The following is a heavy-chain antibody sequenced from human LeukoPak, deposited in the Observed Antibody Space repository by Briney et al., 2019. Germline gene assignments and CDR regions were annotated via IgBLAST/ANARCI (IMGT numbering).Heavy chain of an antibody. Sequence: PSETLSLTCTVSGASISGSTYYWGWIRQPPGKGLEWIGSIYYSGGTYYNPSLERRVTISVDTSKNQFSLKLSFVTAADTAVYYCARGKWNDASDYWGQGTLVTVSS. CDR2: IYYSGGT. J-gene: IGHJ4*02. V-gene: IGHV4-39*07. D-gene: IGHD1-1*01. CDR1: GASISGSTYY. CDR3: ARGKWNDASDY.